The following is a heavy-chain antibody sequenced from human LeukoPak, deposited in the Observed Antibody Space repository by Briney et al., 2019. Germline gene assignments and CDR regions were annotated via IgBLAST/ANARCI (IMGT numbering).Heavy chain of an antibody. V-gene: IGHV4-34*01. CDR2: INHSGST. CDR3: ARGQGDY. CDR1: GGSFSGYY. Sequence: SETLSLTCAVYGGSFSGYYWSWIRQPPGKGLEWIGEINHSGSTNYNPSLKSRVTISVDTSKNQFSLKLSSVTAADTAVYYCARGQGDYWGQGTLVTVSS. J-gene: IGHJ4*02.